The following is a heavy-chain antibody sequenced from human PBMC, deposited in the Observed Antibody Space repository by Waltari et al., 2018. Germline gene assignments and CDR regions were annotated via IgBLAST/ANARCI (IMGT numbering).Heavy chain of an antibody. CDR3: ARVEVGDYDFDY. CDR2: INSDGTST. D-gene: IGHD4-17*01. J-gene: IGHJ4*02. Sequence: EVQLVESGGGLGQPGGSLRLACVASGFRFTGYWMHWVRQAPGKGLVWVARINSDGTSTRYADSVKGRFTISRDNAKNTLYLQMNSLRAEDTAVYYCARVEVGDYDFDYWGQGTLVTVSS. CDR1: GFRFTGYW. V-gene: IGHV3-74*01.